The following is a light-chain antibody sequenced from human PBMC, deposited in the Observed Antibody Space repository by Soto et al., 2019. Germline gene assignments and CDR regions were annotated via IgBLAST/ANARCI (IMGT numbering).Light chain of an antibody. CDR3: KQYSVYWK. J-gene: IGKJ1*01. V-gene: IGKV3-15*01. CDR2: GAS. Sequence: EVVITQSPATLSVSPGERATLSCRASQSVSSNLAWYQQKPGQAPRLLIYGASTRATGIPARFSGSGSGTEFTLTISSLQPDDFATYYCKQYSVYWKCGQGNKGDIK. CDR1: QSVSSN.